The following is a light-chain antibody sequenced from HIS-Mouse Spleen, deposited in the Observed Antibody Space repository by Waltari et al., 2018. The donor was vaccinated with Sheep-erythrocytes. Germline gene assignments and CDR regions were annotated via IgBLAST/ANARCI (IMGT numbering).Light chain of an antibody. CDR3: CSYAGSSTPWV. CDR2: EGS. CDR1: SSDVGSYNL. J-gene: IGLJ3*02. V-gene: IGLV2-23*01. Sequence: QSALTPPASVSGSPGQSITISCTGTSSDVGSYNLVSWYQQHPGKAPNLMSYEGSKRPSWVSNRFSGSKSGNTASLTISGLQAEDEADYYCCSYAGSSTPWVFGGGTKLTVL.